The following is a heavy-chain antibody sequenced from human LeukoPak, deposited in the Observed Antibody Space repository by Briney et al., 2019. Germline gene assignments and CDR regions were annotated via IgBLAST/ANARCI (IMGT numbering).Heavy chain of an antibody. Sequence: PSETLSLTCRVSGGSISSSSYYWGWIRQPPGKGLEWIGRIYTSGSTNYNPSLKSRVTMSVDTSKNQFSLKLSSVTAADTAVYYCARTQRFGYYYMDVWGKGTTVTISS. CDR3: ARTQRFGYYYMDV. V-gene: IGHV4-61*05. CDR2: IYTSGST. D-gene: IGHD3-16*01. CDR1: GGSISSSSYY. J-gene: IGHJ6*03.